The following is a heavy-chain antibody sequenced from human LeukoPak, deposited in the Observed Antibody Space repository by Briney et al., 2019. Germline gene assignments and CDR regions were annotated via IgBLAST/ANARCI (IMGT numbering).Heavy chain of an antibody. CDR3: AREGNSRFDY. CDR2: IYYSGST. D-gene: IGHD1-1*01. CDR1: GGSISSSSYY. J-gene: IGHJ4*02. V-gene: IGHV4-39*07. Sequence: SETLSLTCTVSGGSISSSSYYWGWIRQPPGKGLEWIGSIYYSGSTYYNPSLKSRVTISVDTSKNQFSLKLSSVTAADTAVYYCAREGNSRFDYWGQGTLVTVSS.